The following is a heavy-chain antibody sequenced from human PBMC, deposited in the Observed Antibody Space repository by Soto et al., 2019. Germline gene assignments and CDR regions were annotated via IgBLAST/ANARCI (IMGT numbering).Heavy chain of an antibody. CDR3: ARHEGDIVVVVAGDDAFDI. V-gene: IGHV3-7*01. J-gene: IGHJ3*02. Sequence: GGSLRLSCAASGFTFSSYWMSWVRQAPGKGLEWVANIKQDGSEKYYVDSVKGRFTISRDNAKNSLYLQMNSLRAEDTAVYYCARHEGDIVVVVAGDDAFDIWGQGTMVTVSS. D-gene: IGHD2-15*01. CDR2: IKQDGSEK. CDR1: GFTFSSYW.